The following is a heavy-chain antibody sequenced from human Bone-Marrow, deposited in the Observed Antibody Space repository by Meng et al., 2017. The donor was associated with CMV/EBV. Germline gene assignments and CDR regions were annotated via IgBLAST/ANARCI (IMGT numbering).Heavy chain of an antibody. Sequence: SVKVSCKASGGTFSSYTISWVRQAPGQGLEWMGRNIPILGIANYAQKFQGRVTITADKSTSTAYMELSSLRSEDTAVYYCARGCHGEWLLNYYYYGMDVWGQGTTVTASS. J-gene: IGHJ6*02. CDR3: ARGCHGEWLLNYYYYGMDV. CDR2: NIPILGIA. V-gene: IGHV1-69*02. CDR1: GGTFSSYT. D-gene: IGHD3-3*01.